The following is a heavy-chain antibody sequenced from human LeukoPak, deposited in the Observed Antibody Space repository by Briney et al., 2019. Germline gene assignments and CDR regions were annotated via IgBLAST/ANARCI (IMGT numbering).Heavy chain of an antibody. CDR3: VTYTSAIQYFLY. CDR1: GYDFTDYY. J-gene: IGHJ4*02. CDR2: VNPSGGVT. V-gene: IGHV1-2*02. Sequence: GASVKVSCKASGYDFTDYYVHWVRQAPGQGPEWMGWVNPSGGVTKYAQKFQDRVTLTRDTSISTAYLELSGLRSDDTAVYYCVTYTSAIQYFLYWGLGTLVTVSS. D-gene: IGHD6-19*01.